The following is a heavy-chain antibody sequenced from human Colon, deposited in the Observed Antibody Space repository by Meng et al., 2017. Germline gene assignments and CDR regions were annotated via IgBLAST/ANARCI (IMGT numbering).Heavy chain of an antibody. CDR2: ISNSGST. Sequence: QVALQGSGPGLVRPSETLSLTCTVSGASVSSGNYYWSWIRQPPGKGLEWIGYISNSGSTHYNPSLKSQVTMSLDTSKNQFSLKLSSLTAADTAVYYCARDDTGRLDYWGQGTLVTVSS. CDR1: GASVSSGNYY. D-gene: IGHD3-10*01. V-gene: IGHV4-61*01. J-gene: IGHJ4*02. CDR3: ARDDTGRLDY.